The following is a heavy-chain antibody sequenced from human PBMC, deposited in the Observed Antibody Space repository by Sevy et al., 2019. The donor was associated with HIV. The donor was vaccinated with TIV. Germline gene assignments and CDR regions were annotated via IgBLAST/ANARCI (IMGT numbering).Heavy chain of an antibody. CDR3: ARGRLWFGEPFDY. D-gene: IGHD3-10*01. CDR2: IYTSGST. J-gene: IGHJ4*02. V-gene: IGHV4-61*02. Sequence: SETLSLTCTVSGGSISSGSYYWSRIRQPAGKGREWIGRIYTSGSTNYNPSLKSRVTISVDTSKNQFSLKLSSVTAADTAVYYCARGRLWFGEPFDYWGQGTLVTVSS. CDR1: GGSISSGSYY.